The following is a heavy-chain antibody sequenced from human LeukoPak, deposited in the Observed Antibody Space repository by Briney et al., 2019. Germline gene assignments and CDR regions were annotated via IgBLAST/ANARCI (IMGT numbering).Heavy chain of an antibody. D-gene: IGHD3-22*01. J-gene: IGHJ6*02. CDR3: ARDYYDSSGHHAQGMDV. CDR2: TYYRSKWYN. Sequence: SQTLSLTCAISGDXVSSNSAAWNWIRQSPSRGLEWLGRTYYRSKWYNDYAVSVKSRITINPDTSKNQFSLQLNSVTPEDTAVYYCARDYYDSSGHHAQGMDVWGQGTTVTVSS. CDR1: GDXVSSNSAA. V-gene: IGHV6-1*01.